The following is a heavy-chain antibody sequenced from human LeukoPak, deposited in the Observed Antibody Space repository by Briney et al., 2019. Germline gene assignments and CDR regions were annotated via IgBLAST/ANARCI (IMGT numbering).Heavy chain of an antibody. V-gene: IGHV3-30*02. Sequence: GGSLRLSCAESGFTFSSYGMHWVRQAPGKGLEWVAFIRYDGSNKYYADSVKGRFTISRDNSKNTLYLQMNSLRAEDTAVYYCAKDPWGYCSNTSCYTYYWGQGTLVTVSS. J-gene: IGHJ4*02. CDR2: IRYDGSNK. CDR1: GFTFSSYG. CDR3: AKDPWGYCSNTSCYTYY. D-gene: IGHD2-2*02.